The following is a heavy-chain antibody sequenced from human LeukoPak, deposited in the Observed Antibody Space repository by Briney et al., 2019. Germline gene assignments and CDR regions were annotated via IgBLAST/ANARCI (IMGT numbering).Heavy chain of an antibody. Sequence: GGSLSLSCAASGFTFSSYAMSGVRQAGGEGVEWVSAFSGSGGSTYYADSVKGRFTISRDISKNTLYRQMNSVRAEDTSVYYCAKGLSDCDFDYWGQGTLVTVSS. CDR3: AKGLSDCDFDY. V-gene: IGHV3-23*01. D-gene: IGHD2-21*02. J-gene: IGHJ4*01. CDR1: GFTFSSYA. CDR2: FSGSGGST.